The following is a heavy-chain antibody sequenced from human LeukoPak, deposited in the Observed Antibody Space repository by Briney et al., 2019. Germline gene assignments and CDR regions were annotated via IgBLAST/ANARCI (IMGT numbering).Heavy chain of an antibody. J-gene: IGHJ6*03. D-gene: IGHD5-12*01. CDR3: ASGVGYSGYDYAYHVYCMDV. CDR2: IYYSGST. CDR1: GGSISSSSYY. Sequence: PSETLSLTCTVSGGSISSSSYYWGWIRQPPGKGLERIGSIYYSGSTYYNPSLKSRVTISVDTSKNQFSLKLSSVTAADTAVYYCASGVGYSGYDYAYHVYCMDVWGKGTTVTVSS. V-gene: IGHV4-39*01.